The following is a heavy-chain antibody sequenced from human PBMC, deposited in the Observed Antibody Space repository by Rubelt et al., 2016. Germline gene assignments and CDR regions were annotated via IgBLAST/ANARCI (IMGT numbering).Heavy chain of an antibody. J-gene: IGHJ4*02. D-gene: IGHD2-2*01. V-gene: IGHV3-15*01. CDR3: AKDSAYCSSTSCYVGWEDY. CDR2: IKTKSVGGTT. Sequence: GKGLEWVGRIKTKSVGGTTDYAAPVKGRFTISRDDSKNTVYLQMNSLKTDDTAVYYCAKDSAYCSSTSCYVGWEDYWGQGTLVTVSS.